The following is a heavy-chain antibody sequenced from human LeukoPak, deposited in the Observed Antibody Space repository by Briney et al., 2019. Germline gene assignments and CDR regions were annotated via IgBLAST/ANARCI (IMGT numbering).Heavy chain of an antibody. CDR3: ARGKQWLVFRRKTYYFDY. V-gene: IGHV1-8*02. CDR1: GGTFSSYA. Sequence: ASVKVSCKAFGGTFSSYAISWVRQATGQGLEWMGWMNPNSGNTGYAQKFQGRVTMTRNTSISTAYMELSSLRSEDTAVYYCARGKQWLVFRRKTYYFDYWGQGTLVTVSS. CDR2: MNPNSGNT. D-gene: IGHD6-19*01. J-gene: IGHJ4*02.